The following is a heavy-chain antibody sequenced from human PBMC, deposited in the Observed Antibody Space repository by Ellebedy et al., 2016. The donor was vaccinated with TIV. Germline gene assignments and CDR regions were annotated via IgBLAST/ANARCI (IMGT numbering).Heavy chain of an antibody. V-gene: IGHV4-31*03. CDR3: ARGIEQWLTY. D-gene: IGHD6-19*01. CDR1: GASISSGPYY. CDR2: IYSGGST. J-gene: IGHJ4*02. Sequence: SETLSLTXTVSGASISSGPYYWNWIRQHPGKGLEWIGYIYSGGSTYYSPSLKSRVTISLDTSKNQFPLKLTSVTAADTAVYYCARGIEQWLTYWGQGTLVTVSS.